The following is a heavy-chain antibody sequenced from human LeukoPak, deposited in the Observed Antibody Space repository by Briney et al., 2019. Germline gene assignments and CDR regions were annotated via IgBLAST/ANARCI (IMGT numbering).Heavy chain of an antibody. CDR3: ARSVEGYCSGGSCYSYYYYMNV. D-gene: IGHD2-15*01. J-gene: IGHJ6*03. Sequence: SETLSLTCTVSGGSISSYYWSWIRQPPGKGLEWIGYIYYSGSTNYNPSLKSRVTISVDTSKNQFSLKLSSVTAADTAVYYCARSVEGYCSGGSCYSYYYYMNVWGKGTTVTVSS. CDR2: IYYSGST. V-gene: IGHV4-59*01. CDR1: GGSISSYY.